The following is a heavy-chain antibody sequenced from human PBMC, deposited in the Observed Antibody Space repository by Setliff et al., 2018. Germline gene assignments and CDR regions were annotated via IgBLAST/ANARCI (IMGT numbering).Heavy chain of an antibody. V-gene: IGHV3-30*03. Sequence: PGGSLRLSCAASGFTFSSYGMHWVRQAPGKGLEWVAVISYDGSGKYYVDSVKGRFTISRDNAKNTLYLQMNSLRAEDTAVYYCARAHSSTLSVHDYWGQGTLVTVSS. CDR2: ISYDGSGK. CDR3: ARAHSSTLSVHDY. J-gene: IGHJ4*02. CDR1: GFTFSSYG. D-gene: IGHD2-2*01.